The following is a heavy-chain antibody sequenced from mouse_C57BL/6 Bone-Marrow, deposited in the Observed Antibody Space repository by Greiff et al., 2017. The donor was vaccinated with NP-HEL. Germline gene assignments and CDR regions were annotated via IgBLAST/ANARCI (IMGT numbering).Heavy chain of an antibody. CDR3: ARGGYPSYWYFDV. CDR1: GYTFTNYW. J-gene: IGHJ1*03. D-gene: IGHD2-2*01. V-gene: IGHV1-63*01. CDR2: IYPGGGYT. Sequence: QVQLQQSGAELVRPGTSVKMSCKASGYTFTNYWIGWAKQRPGHGLEWIGDIYPGGGYTNYNEKFKGKATLTADKSSSTAYMQFSSLTSEDFAIYYCARGGYPSYWYFDVWGTGTTVTVSS.